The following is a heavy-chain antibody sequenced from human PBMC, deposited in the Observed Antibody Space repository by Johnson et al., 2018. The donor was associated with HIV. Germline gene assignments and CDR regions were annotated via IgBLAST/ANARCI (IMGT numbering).Heavy chain of an antibody. D-gene: IGHD6-13*01. CDR3: ARGGWRGIATPDAFDI. CDR1: GFTFSNAW. J-gene: IGHJ3*02. Sequence: VQLVESGGGLIKPGGSLRLSCAASGFTFSNAWMSWVRQAPGKGLEWISYISNSASAIYYADSVKGRFTISRDNAKNSLYLQMNSRRAEDTAVYYCARGGWRGIATPDAFDIWGQGTMVTVSS. V-gene: IGHV3-11*04. CDR2: ISNSASAI.